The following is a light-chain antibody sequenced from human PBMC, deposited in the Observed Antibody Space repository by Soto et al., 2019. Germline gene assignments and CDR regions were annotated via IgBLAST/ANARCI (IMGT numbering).Light chain of an antibody. Sequence: SYVLTQPPSVSVAPGKTARITCGGNNIGSKSVHWYQQKPGQAPVLVIYYDSDRPSGSPERFSGSNSGNTATLTISRVEAGDEADYYCQVWVGSSDHVVFGGGTKLTVL. J-gene: IGLJ2*01. CDR1: NIGSKS. CDR3: QVWVGSSDHVV. CDR2: YDS. V-gene: IGLV3-21*04.